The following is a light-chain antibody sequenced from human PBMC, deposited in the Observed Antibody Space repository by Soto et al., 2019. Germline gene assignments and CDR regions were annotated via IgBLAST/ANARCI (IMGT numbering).Light chain of an antibody. CDR1: QSVSSN. J-gene: IGKJ1*01. CDR3: QQGWT. V-gene: IGKV3-15*01. CDR2: GAS. Sequence: EIVMTQSPATLSVSPGERATLSCRASQSVSSNLAWYQQKPGQAPRLLIYGASTRATGIPARFSGSGSGTEFTLTNSSLHSEDFAVYYCQQGWTFGQGTKVEIK.